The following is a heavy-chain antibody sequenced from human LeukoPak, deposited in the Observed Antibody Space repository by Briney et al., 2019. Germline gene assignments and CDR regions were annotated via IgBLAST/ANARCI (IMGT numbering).Heavy chain of an antibody. D-gene: IGHD3-22*01. Sequence: PGGSLRLSCAASGFTFRSYAMSWVRQAPGKGLEWVPVLNEDGGRTLYADSVKGRFTISRDNSQNTVYLHMNSLRAEDTAVYYCAKDEGYDPSGNFLFHFNYWGQGTLVTVSS. CDR2: LNEDGGRT. J-gene: IGHJ4*02. V-gene: IGHV3-23*01. CDR3: AKDEGYDPSGNFLFHFNY. CDR1: GFTFRSYA.